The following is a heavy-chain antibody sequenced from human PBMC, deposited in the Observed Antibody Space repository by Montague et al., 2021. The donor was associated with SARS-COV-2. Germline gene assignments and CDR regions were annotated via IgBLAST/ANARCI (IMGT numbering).Heavy chain of an antibody. CDR3: ARDDIVLQGVTKGMDV. Sequence: SETLSLTCTVSGGSISSSNYYWGWIRQPPGKGLEWIGNMYYSGSTYYNPSLKSRVTISIDTSKNQFSLKLSSVTPADTAVYYCARDDIVLQGVTKGMDVWGQGTTVTVSS. CDR2: MYYSGST. D-gene: IGHD3-10*01. CDR1: GGSISSSNYY. V-gene: IGHV4-39*07. J-gene: IGHJ6*02.